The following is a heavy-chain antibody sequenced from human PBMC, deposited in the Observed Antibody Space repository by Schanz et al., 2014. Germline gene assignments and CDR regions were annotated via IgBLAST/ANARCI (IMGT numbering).Heavy chain of an antibody. CDR1: GGSFSSNY. D-gene: IGHD1-1*01. V-gene: IGHV4-34*02. J-gene: IGHJ5*02. CDR3: ARDTTWRLDL. Sequence: QVQLQQWGAGLLKPSETLSLTCAVYGGSFSSNYWSWIRQPPGKGLEWIGEIYHSGNTNYNASLKSRVPISVDKPKNQFSLTLTSLTAADTAVYYCARDTTWRLDLWGQGTLVTVSS. CDR2: IYHSGNT.